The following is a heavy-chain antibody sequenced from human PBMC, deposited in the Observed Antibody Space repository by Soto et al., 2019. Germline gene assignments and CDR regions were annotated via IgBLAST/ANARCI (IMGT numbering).Heavy chain of an antibody. CDR3: AKVVKYDVLTGYYKGPDYYGMDV. V-gene: IGHV3-23*01. Sequence: GGSLRLSCAASGFTFSIYSMNWVCQAPGKGLEWVSLISGSGGSTHYADSVEGRFTISRDNSKNTLYLEMDSLRAEDTAVYYCAKVVKYDVLTGYYKGPDYYGMDVWGQGTTVTVSS. D-gene: IGHD3-9*01. CDR1: GFTFSIYS. J-gene: IGHJ6*02. CDR2: ISGSGGST.